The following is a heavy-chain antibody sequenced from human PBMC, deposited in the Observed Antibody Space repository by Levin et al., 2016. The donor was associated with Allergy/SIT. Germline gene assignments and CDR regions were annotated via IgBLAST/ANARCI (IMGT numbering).Heavy chain of an antibody. Sequence: ASVKVSCKASGYTFTSYGISWVRQAPGQGLEWMGWISAYNGNTNYAQKLQGRVTMTTDTSTSTAYMELRSLRSDDTAVYYCARVKRGVNIIKWAYYYYGMDVWGQGTTVTVSS. V-gene: IGHV1-18*01. CDR2: ISAYNGNT. J-gene: IGHJ6*02. CDR3: ARVKRGVNIIKWAYYYYGMDV. D-gene: IGHD3-10*01. CDR1: GYTFTSYG.